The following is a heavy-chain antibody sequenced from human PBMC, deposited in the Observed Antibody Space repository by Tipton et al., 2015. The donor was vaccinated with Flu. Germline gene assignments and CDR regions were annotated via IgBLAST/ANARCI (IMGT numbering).Heavy chain of an antibody. CDR2: ISDSGGA. Sequence: LRLSCSVSGDSIRSSSYYWGWIRQPPHKRLEWVGSISDSGGAYYSPSLKSRVTISVDTSKNQFSLKLSSVTAADTAVYYCARALYSTGWIWEFWGQGTLVTVSS. J-gene: IGHJ4*02. CDR1: GDSIRSSSYY. D-gene: IGHD6-19*01. V-gene: IGHV4-39*07. CDR3: ARALYSTGWIWEF.